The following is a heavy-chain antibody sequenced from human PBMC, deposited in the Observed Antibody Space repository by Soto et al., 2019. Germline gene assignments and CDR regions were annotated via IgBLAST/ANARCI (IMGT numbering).Heavy chain of an antibody. CDR3: ARDFVAAAGTGWFDP. V-gene: IGHV4-30-4*01. CDR2: IYYSGST. D-gene: IGHD6-13*01. J-gene: IGHJ5*02. Sequence: PSETLSLTCTVSGGSISSGDYYWSWIRRPPGKGLEWIGYIYYSGSTYYNPSLKSRVTISVDTSKNQFSLKLSSVTAADTAVYYCARDFVAAAGTGWFDPWGQGTLVTVSS. CDR1: GGSISSGDYY.